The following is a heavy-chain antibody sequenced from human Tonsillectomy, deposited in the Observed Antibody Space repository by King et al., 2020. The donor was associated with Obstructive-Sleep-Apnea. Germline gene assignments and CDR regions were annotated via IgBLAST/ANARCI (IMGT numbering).Heavy chain of an antibody. CDR1: GFTFTTHW. CDR2: IKQDGSEK. V-gene: IGHV3-7*01. CDR3: ARGRSWTDY. D-gene: IGHD6-13*01. J-gene: IGHJ4*02. Sequence: QLVQSGGDLVQPGGSLRLSCAASGFTFTTHWMSCVLPAPGKGLEWVANIKQDGSEKNYVASVMGRFTLSRDNAKNSIYLQMGSLRAEDTGVYYCARGRSWTDYWGQGTLVTVSS.